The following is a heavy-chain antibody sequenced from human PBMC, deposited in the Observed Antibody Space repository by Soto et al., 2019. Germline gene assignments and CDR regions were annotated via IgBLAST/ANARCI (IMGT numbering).Heavy chain of an antibody. V-gene: IGHV3-43*01. Sequence: GESLKISCAASGFTFDDYTMHWVRQAPGKGLEWVSLISWDGGSTYYADSVKGRFTISRDNSKNSLYLQMNSLRTEDTALYYCATNRRSMLHPPDYYGMDVWGQGTTVTVSS. CDR1: GFTFDDYT. CDR3: ATNRRSMLHPPDYYGMDV. J-gene: IGHJ6*02. D-gene: IGHD2-8*01. CDR2: ISWDGGST.